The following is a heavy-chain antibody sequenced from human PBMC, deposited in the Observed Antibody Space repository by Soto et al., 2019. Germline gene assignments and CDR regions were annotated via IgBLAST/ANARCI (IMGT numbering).Heavy chain of an antibody. Sequence: QVQLVQSGAEVKKPGSSVKVSCKASGDAFTNYIFDWVRQAPGQGLEWMGGIIPMFGTPKYAKTVQDRVTISADVPTGTAYLELTSLRVDDTAVYYCARGRDQPPVGLYFDSWGEGTRVTVSS. CDR1: GDAFTNYI. CDR3: ARGRDQPPVGLYFDS. J-gene: IGHJ4*02. V-gene: IGHV1-69*01. D-gene: IGHD1-26*01. CDR2: IIPMFGTP.